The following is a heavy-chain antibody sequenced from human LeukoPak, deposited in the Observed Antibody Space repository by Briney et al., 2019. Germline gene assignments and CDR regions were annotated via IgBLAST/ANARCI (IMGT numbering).Heavy chain of an antibody. CDR1: GFTFSSYA. CDR3: ARSREYYDSSGYATPGY. D-gene: IGHD3-22*01. V-gene: IGHV3-30-3*01. Sequence: GGSLRLSCAASGFTFSSYAMHWVRQAPGKGLEWVALISSDGSNKLYADSVKGRFTFSRDNSKNTLYLQMNSLRAEDTAVYYCARSREYYDSSGYATPGYWGQGTLVTVSS. J-gene: IGHJ4*02. CDR2: ISSDGSNK.